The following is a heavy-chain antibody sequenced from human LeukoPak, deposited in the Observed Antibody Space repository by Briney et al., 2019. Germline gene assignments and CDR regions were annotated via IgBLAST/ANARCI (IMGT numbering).Heavy chain of an antibody. CDR3: AKDAGMATITDYFDY. CDR1: GFTFSSYS. J-gene: IGHJ4*02. Sequence: GGSLRLSCAASGFTFSSYSMNWVRQAPGKGLEWVSYISTSRTTIYYADSVKGRFTISRDNSKNTLYLQMNSLRAEDTAVYYCAKDAGMATITDYFDYWGQGTLVTVSS. D-gene: IGHD5-24*01. V-gene: IGHV3-48*01. CDR2: ISTSRTTI.